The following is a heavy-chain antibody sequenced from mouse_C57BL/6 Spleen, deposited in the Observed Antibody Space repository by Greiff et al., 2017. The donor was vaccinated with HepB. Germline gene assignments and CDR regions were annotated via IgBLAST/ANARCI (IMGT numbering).Heavy chain of an antibody. Sequence: VQLQQPGAELVKPGASVKLSCKASGYTFTSYWMQWVKQRPGQGLEWIGEIDPSDSYTNYNQKFKGKATLTVDTSSSTAYMQLSSLTSEDSAVYYCARSLLLRYYFDYWGQGTTLTVSS. CDR1: GYTFTSYW. D-gene: IGHD1-1*01. V-gene: IGHV1-50*01. J-gene: IGHJ2*01. CDR3: ARSLLLRYYFDY. CDR2: IDPSDSYT.